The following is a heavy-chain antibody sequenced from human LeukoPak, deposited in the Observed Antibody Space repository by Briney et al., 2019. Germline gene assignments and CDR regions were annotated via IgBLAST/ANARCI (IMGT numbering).Heavy chain of an antibody. CDR1: GYTFTSYG. J-gene: IGHJ4*02. CDR2: ISAYNGNT. CDR3: ARDSITMVRGVTRD. Sequence: GASVKVSCKASGYTFTSYGISWVRQAPGQGLAWMGWISAYNGNTNYAQKLQGRVTITTDTSTSTAYMELRSLRSDDTSVYYCARDSITMVRGVTRDWGQGTLVTVSS. V-gene: IGHV1-18*04. D-gene: IGHD3-10*01.